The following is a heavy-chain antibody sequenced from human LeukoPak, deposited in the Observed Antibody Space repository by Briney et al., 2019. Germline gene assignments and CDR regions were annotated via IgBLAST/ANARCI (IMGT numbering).Heavy chain of an antibody. Sequence: GGSLRVSCAASGFTFDDYTMLWVRQAPRKGLEWVSLRSWDGVVTHYEHSVKGRFTISRDNIKNSLYLQMNSLRPEDTAVYYCAKDLSGRSYYGPFDDWGQGTLVTVSS. CDR2: RSWDGVVT. J-gene: IGHJ4*02. D-gene: IGHD1-26*01. V-gene: IGHV3-43*01. CDR3: AKDLSGRSYYGPFDD. CDR1: GFTFDDYT.